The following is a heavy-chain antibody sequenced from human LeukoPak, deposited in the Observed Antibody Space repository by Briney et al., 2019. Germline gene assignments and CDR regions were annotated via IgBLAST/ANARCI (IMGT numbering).Heavy chain of an antibody. CDR3: ARGAYSYGYGAVVFDY. D-gene: IGHD5-18*01. V-gene: IGHV3-30-3*01. CDR2: ISYDGNNK. Sequence: PGGSLRLSCAASGFPFSTYAMHWVRQAPGKGLEWVALISYDGNNKYHADSVKGRFTISRDNAKNTLYLQMNSLIAEDTAAYYCARGAYSYGYGAVVFDYWGQGTLVTVSS. J-gene: IGHJ4*02. CDR1: GFPFSTYA.